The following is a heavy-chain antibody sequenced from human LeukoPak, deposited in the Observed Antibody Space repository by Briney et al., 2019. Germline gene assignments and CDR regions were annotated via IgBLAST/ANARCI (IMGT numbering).Heavy chain of an antibody. CDR2: IIPIFGTA. CDR3: AKDVGSYWTPTFDY. D-gene: IGHD1-26*01. V-gene: IGHV1-69*05. J-gene: IGHJ4*02. Sequence: GASVKVSCKASGGTFSSYAISWVRQAPGQGLEWMGGIIPIFGTANYAQKFQGRVTITTDESTSTAYMELSSLRAEDTAVYYCAKDVGSYWTPTFDYWGQGTLVTVSS. CDR1: GGTFSSYA.